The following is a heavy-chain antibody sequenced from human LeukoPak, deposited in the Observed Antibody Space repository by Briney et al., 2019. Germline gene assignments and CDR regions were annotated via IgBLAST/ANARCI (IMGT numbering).Heavy chain of an antibody. V-gene: IGHV3-7*01. CDR1: GFTFNNYW. J-gene: IGHJ4*02. CDR2: IKQDGSEE. Sequence: GGSLRLSCAASGFTFNNYWMSWVRQAPGKGLEWVANIKQDGSEEDYVDFMKGRFTISRDNTKNSVYLQVNSLRVEDTAVYHCARIGYRSSSFDYWGQGALVTVSS. D-gene: IGHD5-18*01. CDR3: ARIGYRSSSFDY.